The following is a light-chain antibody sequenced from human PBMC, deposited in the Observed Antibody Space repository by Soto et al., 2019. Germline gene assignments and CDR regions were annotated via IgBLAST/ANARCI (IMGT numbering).Light chain of an antibody. CDR3: NSYTTLSNRV. J-gene: IGLJ1*01. V-gene: IGLV1-40*01. Sequence: QSVLTQTPSVSGAPGQRVTISCTGRSSNIGAGYDVSWYQQHPGKAPKLLIYEVTNRPSGVSDRFSGSKSGNTASLTISGLQAEDEANYYCNSYTTLSNRVFGTGTKVTVL. CDR1: SSNIGAGYD. CDR2: EVT.